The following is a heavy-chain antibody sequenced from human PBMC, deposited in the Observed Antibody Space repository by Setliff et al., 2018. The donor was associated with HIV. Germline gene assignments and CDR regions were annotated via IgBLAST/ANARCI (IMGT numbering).Heavy chain of an antibody. J-gene: IGHJ4*02. CDR3: GSDFSGWYYFDM. CDR1: GGTFSVYG. Sequence: SVKVSCKASGGTFSVYGVSWLRQAPGQGLEWVGGIITMFGTVKYAQKFQGRVRITADEVTNIAYIDLSGLRYEDTAVYYCGSDFSGWYYFDMWGQGTLVTVSS. V-gene: IGHV1-69*13. CDR2: IITMFGTV. D-gene: IGHD6-19*01.